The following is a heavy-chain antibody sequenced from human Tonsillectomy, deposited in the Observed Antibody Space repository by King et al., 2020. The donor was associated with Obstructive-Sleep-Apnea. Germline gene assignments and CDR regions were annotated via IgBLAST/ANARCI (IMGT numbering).Heavy chain of an antibody. CDR3: ARDLGGNYYGGADF. CDR1: GGSLTSTRYH. J-gene: IGHJ4*02. V-gene: IGHV4-61*01. CDR2: IYYYTGNT. D-gene: IGHD1-26*01. Sequence: PLQESGPGLVKPSETLSLTCTVSGGSLTSTRYHWSWIRQPPGKGLEWIGYIYYYTGNTNYNPSLRSRVTISLDTSKNQFSLQLTSVTAADTAVYYCARDLGGNYYGGADFWGQGTLVTVSS.